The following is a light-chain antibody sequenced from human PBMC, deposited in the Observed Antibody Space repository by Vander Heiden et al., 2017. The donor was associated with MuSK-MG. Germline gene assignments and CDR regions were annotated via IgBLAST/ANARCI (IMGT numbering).Light chain of an antibody. J-gene: IGLJ2*01. CDR1: KLGDKY. Sequence: SYELTQPPSVSVSPGQTASITCSGDKLGDKYACWYQQKPGQSPVRGSYQDSKRPSGIPERFSGSNAGTKVTLTISGTQAVDEADYYCQAWDSSTVVFGGGTKLTVL. CDR2: QDS. CDR3: QAWDSSTVV. V-gene: IGLV3-1*01.